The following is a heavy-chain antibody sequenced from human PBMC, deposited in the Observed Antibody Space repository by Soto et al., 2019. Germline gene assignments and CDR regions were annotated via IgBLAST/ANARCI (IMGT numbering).Heavy chain of an antibody. J-gene: IGHJ6*02. CDR3: AKVVASEQAVVYYYYGMDV. CDR2: ISGSGGNR. CDR1: GFTFSSYA. V-gene: IGHV3-23*01. D-gene: IGHD2-21*01. Sequence: GGSLRLSCAASGFTFSSYAMSWVRQAPGKGLEWVSAISGSGGNRYYADSVKGRFTISRDNSKNTLYLQMNSLRAEDTAVYYCAKVVASEQAVVYYYYGMDVWGQGTTVTVSS.